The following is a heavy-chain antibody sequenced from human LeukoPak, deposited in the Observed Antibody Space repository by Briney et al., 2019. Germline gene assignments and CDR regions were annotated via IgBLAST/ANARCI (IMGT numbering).Heavy chain of an antibody. D-gene: IGHD5-24*01. CDR3: ARGGDGYNSWFDP. CDR2: IYYSGST. CDR1: GGSINDYY. V-gene: IGHV4-59*01. Sequence: SETLSLTCTVSGGSINDYYWTWIRQPPGKGLEWVGYIYYSGSTNYNPSLKSRVTISVDTSKNQFSLKLSSVTAADTAVYYCARGGDGYNSWFDPWGQGTLVTVSS. J-gene: IGHJ5*02.